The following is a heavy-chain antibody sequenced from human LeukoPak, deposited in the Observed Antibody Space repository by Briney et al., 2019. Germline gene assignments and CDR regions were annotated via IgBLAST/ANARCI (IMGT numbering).Heavy chain of an antibody. Sequence: SETLSLTCTVSGGSISTYYWSWIRQPPGKGLEWIGYIYYTGSTNYNPSLKSRVTISVDTSKNQFSLKLSSVTAADTAVYYCARDGYFDWLLDFDYWGQGTLVTVSS. J-gene: IGHJ4*02. CDR1: GGSISTYY. CDR3: ARDGYFDWLLDFDY. CDR2: IYYTGST. V-gene: IGHV4-59*01. D-gene: IGHD3-9*01.